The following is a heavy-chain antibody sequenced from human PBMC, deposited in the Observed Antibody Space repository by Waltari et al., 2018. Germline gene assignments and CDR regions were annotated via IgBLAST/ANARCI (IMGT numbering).Heavy chain of an antibody. CDR1: GGSISRGGYY. Sequence: QVQLQESGPGLVKPSQTLSLTCTVSGGSISRGGYYLSWLRQHPGKGLEWIGYIYYSGSTYYNPSLKSRVTISVDTSKNQFSLKLSSVTAADTAVYYCASGVYCSSTSCYAFDIWGQGTMVTVSS. CDR3: ASGVYCSSTSCYAFDI. D-gene: IGHD2-2*01. V-gene: IGHV4-31*03. J-gene: IGHJ3*02. CDR2: IYYSGST.